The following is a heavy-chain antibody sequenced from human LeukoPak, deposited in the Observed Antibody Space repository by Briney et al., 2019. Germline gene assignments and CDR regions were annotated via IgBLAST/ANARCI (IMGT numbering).Heavy chain of an antibody. CDR3: ARVDYDSSGYFDY. CDR1: GGSFSSYY. J-gene: IGHJ4*02. D-gene: IGHD3-22*01. CDR2: IYYSGST. V-gene: IGHV4-59*01. Sequence: SETLSLTCTVSGGSFSSYYWSWIRQPPGKGLVWIGYIYYSGSTNYNPSLKGRVTMSIDTSKNQFSLKVTSVTAADTAVYYCARVDYDSSGYFDYWGQGTPVTVSS.